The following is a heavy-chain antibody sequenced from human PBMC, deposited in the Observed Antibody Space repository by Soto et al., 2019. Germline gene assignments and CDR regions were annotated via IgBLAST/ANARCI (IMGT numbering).Heavy chain of an antibody. Sequence: QVQLQESGPGLVKPSETLSLTCTVSGGSISSSSYYWGWIRQPPGKGLEWIGSIYYSGSTYYNPSLNSRVTISVDTSKNQFSLKLSSVTAADTAVYYCARHLANFDWLSYYYYYMDVWGKGTTVTVSS. V-gene: IGHV4-39*01. J-gene: IGHJ6*03. D-gene: IGHD3-9*01. CDR3: ARHLANFDWLSYYYYYMDV. CDR1: GGSISSSSYY. CDR2: IYYSGST.